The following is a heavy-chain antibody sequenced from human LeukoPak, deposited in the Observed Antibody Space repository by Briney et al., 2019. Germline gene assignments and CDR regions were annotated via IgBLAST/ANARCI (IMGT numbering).Heavy chain of an antibody. CDR1: GGSISSYY. Sequence: SETLSLTCTVSGGSISSYYWSWIRQPPGKGLEWIGYIYYSGSTNYNPSLKSRVTISVDTSKNQFSLKLSSVTAADTAVYYCARVGGGDYDFWSGRYYMDVWGKGTTVTVSS. CDR2: IYYSGST. J-gene: IGHJ6*03. D-gene: IGHD3-3*01. CDR3: ARVGGGDYDFWSGRYYMDV. V-gene: IGHV4-59*01.